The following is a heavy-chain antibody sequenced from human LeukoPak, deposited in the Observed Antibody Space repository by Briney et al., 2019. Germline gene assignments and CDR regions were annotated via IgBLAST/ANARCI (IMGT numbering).Heavy chain of an antibody. V-gene: IGHV3-23*01. CDR1: GFTFSTYV. Sequence: GGSLRLSCAASGFTFSTYVMTWVRQAPGKGLEWVSAILGSGGGTYYTDSVKGRFTISRDNSKNTLYLQMNSLRAEDTAVYYCATTPGAYYYYHMDVWGQGTTVTVSS. CDR2: ILGSGGGT. J-gene: IGHJ6*02. D-gene: IGHD3-10*01. CDR3: ATTPGAYYYYHMDV.